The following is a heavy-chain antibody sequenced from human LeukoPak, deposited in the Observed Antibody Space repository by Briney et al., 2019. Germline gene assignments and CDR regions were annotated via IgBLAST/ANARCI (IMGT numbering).Heavy chain of an antibody. Sequence: PSETLSLTCSVSGGSMTFYYWGWVRQSAGKGLEWIGRIYSSGVTKYNPSLQSRVTMSVDTSKMQVSLNLRSVTAADTAVYYCARGQVGTIATRKLAFDIWGQGTMITVSS. D-gene: IGHD2-21*01. CDR2: IYSSGVT. CDR3: ARGQVGTIATRKLAFDI. V-gene: IGHV4-4*07. J-gene: IGHJ3*02. CDR1: GGSMTFYY.